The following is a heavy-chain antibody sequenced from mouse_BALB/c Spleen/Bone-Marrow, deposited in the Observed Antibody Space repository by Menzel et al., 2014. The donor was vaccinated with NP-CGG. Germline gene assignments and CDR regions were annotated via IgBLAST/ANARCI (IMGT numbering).Heavy chain of an antibody. CDR1: GFSLTSYG. CDR3: AREGSTMITTPFAY. CDR2: IWAGGST. V-gene: IGHV2-9*02. J-gene: IGHJ3*01. D-gene: IGHD2-4*01. Sequence: VHLVESGPGLVAPSQGLSITCTVSGFSLTSYGVHWVRQPPGKGLEWLGVIWAGGSTNYNSALMSRLSISKDNSKSQVFLKMNSLQTDDTAMYYCAREGSTMITTPFAYWGQGTLVTVSA.